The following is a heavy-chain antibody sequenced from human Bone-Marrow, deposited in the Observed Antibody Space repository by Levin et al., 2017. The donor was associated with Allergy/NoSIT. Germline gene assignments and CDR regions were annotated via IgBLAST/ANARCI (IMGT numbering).Heavy chain of an antibody. CDR2: ISSTEGT. Sequence: SQTLSLTCTVSRGSLSNYYWNWIRQPPGKGLEWIGYISSTEGTNYSPALKSRVTISVDTSENQFSLRLTSVTPADTAVYYCARGEYSTSEIDFWGQGILITVSS. CDR3: ARGEYSTSEIDF. D-gene: IGHD6-6*01. CDR1: RGSLSNYY. J-gene: IGHJ4*02. V-gene: IGHV4-59*01.